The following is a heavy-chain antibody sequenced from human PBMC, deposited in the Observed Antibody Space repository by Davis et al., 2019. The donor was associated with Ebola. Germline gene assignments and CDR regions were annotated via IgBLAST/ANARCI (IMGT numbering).Heavy chain of an antibody. CDR2: IKQDGSEK. Sequence: GESLKISCAASGFTFSSYWMSWVRQAPGKGLEWVANIKQDGSEKYYVDSVKGRFTISRDNAKNSLYLQMNSLRAEDTAVYYCARDVVGATLWGQRTLVTVSS. D-gene: IGHD1-26*01. J-gene: IGHJ4*02. CDR3: ARDVVGATL. V-gene: IGHV3-7*03. CDR1: GFTFSSYW.